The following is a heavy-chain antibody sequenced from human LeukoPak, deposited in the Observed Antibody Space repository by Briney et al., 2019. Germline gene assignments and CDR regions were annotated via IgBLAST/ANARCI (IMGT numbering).Heavy chain of an antibody. CDR2: ISAYNGNT. CDR3: ARARGYYYDSSAGAADY. D-gene: IGHD3-22*01. Sequence: ASVKVSCLASGYTFTSYGISWVRQAPGQGLDWMGWISAYNGNTNYAQKLQGRVTMTTDTSTSTAYMELRSLRSDDTAVYYCARARGYYYDSSAGAADYWGQGTLVTVSS. V-gene: IGHV1-18*01. CDR1: GYTFTSYG. J-gene: IGHJ4*02.